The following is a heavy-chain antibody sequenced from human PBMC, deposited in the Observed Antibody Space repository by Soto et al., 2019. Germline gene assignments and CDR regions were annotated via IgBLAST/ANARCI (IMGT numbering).Heavy chain of an antibody. CDR3: ARVPDV. CDR2: IYHSGST. CDR1: GGSISSGGYS. J-gene: IGHJ6*02. Sequence: QLQLQESGSGLVKPSQTLSLTCAVSGGSISSGGYSWSWIRQPPGKGLEWIGYIYHSGSTYYNPSPXRXRTISVARSKNQFSLKLSSVTAADTAVYYCARVPDVWGQGTTVTVSS. V-gene: IGHV4-30-2*01.